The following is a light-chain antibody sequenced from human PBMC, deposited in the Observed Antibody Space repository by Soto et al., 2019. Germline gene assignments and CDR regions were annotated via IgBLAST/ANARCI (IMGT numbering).Light chain of an antibody. CDR1: EDVSQW. CDR2: KAS. CDR3: PQYDSYSYP. V-gene: IGKV1-5*03. Sequence: IWMTQSPSTLSASVGDTVTITCRATEDVSQWLAWYQQKPGQAPKLLIYKASTLETGVPSRFSGRGSGTEFILTIRDLQPDDFATYYCPQYDSYSYPFGQGTKV. J-gene: IGKJ2*01.